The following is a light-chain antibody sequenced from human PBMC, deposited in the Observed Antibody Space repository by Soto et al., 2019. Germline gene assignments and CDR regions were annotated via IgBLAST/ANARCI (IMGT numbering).Light chain of an antibody. CDR2: DAT. Sequence: QSALTQPASVSGSPGQSITISCTGTSSDFGGYTYVSWYQQHPGKAPKLMIFDATSRPSGVSNRFSGSKSDNTASLTIAGLQAEDEADYYCSSYTSTSTYVFGAGTQLTV. CDR3: SSYTSTSTYV. V-gene: IGLV2-14*03. CDR1: SSDFGGYTY. J-gene: IGLJ7*01.